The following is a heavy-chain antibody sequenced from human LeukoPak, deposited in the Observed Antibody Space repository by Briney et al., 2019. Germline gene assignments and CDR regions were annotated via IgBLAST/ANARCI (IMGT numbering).Heavy chain of an antibody. D-gene: IGHD3-9*01. CDR1: GFTFSSYG. V-gene: IGHV3-30*02. CDR3: AKDRSYYDILTGYAGSHRGYYMDV. CDR2: IRYDGSNK. J-gene: IGHJ6*03. Sequence: GGSLRLSCAASGFTFSSYGMHWVRQAPGKGLEWVAFIRYDGSNKYYADSVKGRFTISRDNSKNTLYLQMNSLRAEDTAVYYCAKDRSYYDILTGYAGSHRGYYMDVWGKGTTVTISS.